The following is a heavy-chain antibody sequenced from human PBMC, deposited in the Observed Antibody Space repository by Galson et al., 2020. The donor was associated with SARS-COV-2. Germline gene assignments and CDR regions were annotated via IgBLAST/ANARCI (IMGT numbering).Heavy chain of an antibody. CDR3: ARDGNGDYEHFYYYYGMDV. D-gene: IGHD4-17*01. CDR2: ISYDGSNK. Sequence: GGSLRLSCAASGFTFSSYAMHWVRQAPGKGLEWVAVISYDGSNKYYADSVKGRFTISRDNSKNTLYLQMNSLRAEDTAVYYCARDGNGDYEHFYYYYGMDVWGQGTTVTVSS. J-gene: IGHJ6*02. CDR1: GFTFSSYA. V-gene: IGHV3-30*04.